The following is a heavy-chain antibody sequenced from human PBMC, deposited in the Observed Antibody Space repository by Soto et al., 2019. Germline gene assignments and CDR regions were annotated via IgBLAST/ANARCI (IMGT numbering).Heavy chain of an antibody. D-gene: IGHD2-15*01. J-gene: IGHJ2*01. CDR3: ARCYCSVGSCFTCWHFDL. V-gene: IGHV1-18*01. CDR2: ISIEKGDT. CDR1: GYSFDTFG. Sequence: QVQVVQSGAEVKKPGASVKVACKASGYSFDTFGMSWVRQAPGQGLEWMGWISIEKGDTNSAQKFQDRVTMTTDTSTSTAYMELRSLTSDDKAVYYCARCYCSVGSCFTCWHFDLWGRGTLVTVSS.